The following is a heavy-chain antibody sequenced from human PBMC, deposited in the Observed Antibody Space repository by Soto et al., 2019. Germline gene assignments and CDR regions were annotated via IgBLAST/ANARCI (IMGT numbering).Heavy chain of an antibody. V-gene: IGHV4-59*01. J-gene: IGHJ1*01. CDR3: ARGTPLYYPSFWFQH. CDR2: IYYSGST. Sequence: ASETLSLTCTVSGGSISSYYWSWIRQPPGKGLEWIGYIYYSGSTNYNPSLKSRVTISVDTSKNQFSLKLSSVTAADTAVYYCARGTPLYYPSFWFQHWGQGTLVTVS. CDR1: GGSISSYY. D-gene: IGHD3-22*01.